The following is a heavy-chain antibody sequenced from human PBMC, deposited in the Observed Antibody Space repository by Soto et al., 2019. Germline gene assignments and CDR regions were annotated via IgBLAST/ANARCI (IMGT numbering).Heavy chain of an antibody. CDR1: GYPFGSFG. CDR3: ARDPGSFYYDAIVTFDY. D-gene: IGHD3-22*01. Sequence: QIQLVQSGAEVKKPGDSVKVSCKASGYPFGSFGVSWVRQAPGQGLEWMGWVDAYNGNTKYAQKFQDRVTMTTDTSTNTAYMELGSLISDDTAVYYCARDPGSFYYDAIVTFDYWGQGTPLTVSS. CDR2: VDAYNGNT. J-gene: IGHJ4*02. V-gene: IGHV1-18*01.